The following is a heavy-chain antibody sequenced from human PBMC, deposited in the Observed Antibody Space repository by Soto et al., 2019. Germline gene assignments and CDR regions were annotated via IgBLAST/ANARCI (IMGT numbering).Heavy chain of an antibody. CDR2: TKNKANSYTT. D-gene: IGHD5-12*01. CDR1: GFTFSDHY. V-gene: IGHV3-72*01. J-gene: IGHJ4*02. CDR3: ARLTIGYNVFYYLDY. Sequence: EVQLVESGGGLVQPGGSLRLSCAASGFTFSDHYLDWVRQAPGKGLEWVGRTKNKANSYTTIYAASVKGRFTISRDDSKNSLYLQMNSLKTEDTAVYYCARLTIGYNVFYYLDYWGQGTLVTVSS.